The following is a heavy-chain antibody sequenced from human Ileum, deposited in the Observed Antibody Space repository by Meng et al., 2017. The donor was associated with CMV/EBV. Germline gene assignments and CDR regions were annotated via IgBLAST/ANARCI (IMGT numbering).Heavy chain of an antibody. V-gene: IGHV4-34*01. J-gene: IGHJ4*02. CDR2: IKHSGNT. D-gene: IGHD6-19*01. Sequence: SETLSLTCAVYGGSFSGYYWSCTRQPPGKGLEWIGEIKHSGNTNYNPSLKSRVTISVDTSKNQFSLKLSSVTAADTAVYYCARGLLQWPAATDYWGQGTLVTVSS. CDR1: GGSFSGYY. CDR3: ARGLLQWPAATDY.